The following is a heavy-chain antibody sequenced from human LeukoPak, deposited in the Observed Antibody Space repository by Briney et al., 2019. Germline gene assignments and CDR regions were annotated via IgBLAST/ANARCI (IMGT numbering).Heavy chain of an antibody. CDR2: IWYDGSEK. J-gene: IGHJ4*02. CDR1: GFSFRSHG. D-gene: IGHD1-1*01. CDR3: AGWNGGGRRFDS. Sequence: GGSLRLSCTASGFSFRSHGMYWVRQAPGKGLERLAVIWYDGSEKYYADSVRGRFTISRDNSMNTLYLEMNSLTAEDTAMYYCAGWNGGGRRFDSWGQGTQVTVSS. V-gene: IGHV3-33*01.